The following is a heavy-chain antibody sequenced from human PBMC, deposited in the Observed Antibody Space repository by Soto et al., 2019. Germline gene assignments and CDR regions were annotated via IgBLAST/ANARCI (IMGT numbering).Heavy chain of an antibody. CDR1: GGSITSGNSYS. V-gene: IGHV4-30-2*01. J-gene: IGHJ5*02. CDR2: ISRSGST. D-gene: IGHD3-16*01. Sequence: SETLSLTCTVSGGSITSGNSYSWSWIRQPPGKGLEWIGSISRSGSTSYNPSLKGRVTMSVDKSKNQFSLKLSSVTAADTAVYYCARAVAPYLGTWFDPWGQGTLVTVSS. CDR3: ARAVAPYLGTWFDP.